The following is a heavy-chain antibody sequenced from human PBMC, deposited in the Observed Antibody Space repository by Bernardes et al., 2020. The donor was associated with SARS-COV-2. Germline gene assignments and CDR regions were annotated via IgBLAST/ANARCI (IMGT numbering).Heavy chain of an antibody. Sequence: ASVKVSCMASGYTFTGYYMHWVRQAPGQGLEWMGWINPNSGGTNYAQKFQGRVTMTRDTSISTAYMELSRLRSDDTAVYYCARVKRSPNIVVVPAAKMVYYYYMDVWGKGTTVTVSS. J-gene: IGHJ6*03. V-gene: IGHV1-2*02. CDR3: ARVKRSPNIVVVPAAKMVYYYYMDV. CDR2: INPNSGGT. D-gene: IGHD2-2*01. CDR1: GYTFTGYY.